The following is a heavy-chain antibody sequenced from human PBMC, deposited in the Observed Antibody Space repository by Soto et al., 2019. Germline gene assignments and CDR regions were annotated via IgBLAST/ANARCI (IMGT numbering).Heavy chain of an antibody. CDR3: ARDHEEGAGDNYIIS. V-gene: IGHV3-33*01. J-gene: IGHJ5*02. CDR1: GFIFSNYA. CDR2: IWYDKSNR. D-gene: IGHD7-27*01. Sequence: QVHLVESGGGVVQPGRSLRLSCAASGFIFSNYAMHWVRQAPGRGLEWVAVIWYDKSNRYYADSVRGRFTVSRDNSNNTGFLAMDSLRAEDTALYYCARDHEEGAGDNYIISWGQGTLVTVSS.